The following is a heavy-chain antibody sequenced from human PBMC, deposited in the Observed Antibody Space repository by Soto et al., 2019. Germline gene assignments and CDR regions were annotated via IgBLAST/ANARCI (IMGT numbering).Heavy chain of an antibody. CDR1: GGSISSSSYY. J-gene: IGHJ6*02. V-gene: IGHV4-39*01. D-gene: IGHD2-15*01. CDR3: ARTHNYYCSGGIGYPGQAEPGTKSYYGLDV. Sequence: SETLSLTCTVSGGSISSSSYYWGWIRQPPGKGLEWIGSIYYSGSTYYNPSLKSRVTISVDTSKNQFSLKLSSVTAADTAVYYGARTHNYYCSGGIGYPGQAEPGTKSYYGLDVGAQGTRFT. CDR2: IYYSGST.